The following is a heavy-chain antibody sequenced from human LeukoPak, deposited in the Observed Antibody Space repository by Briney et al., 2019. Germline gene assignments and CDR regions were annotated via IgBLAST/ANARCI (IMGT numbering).Heavy chain of an antibody. D-gene: IGHD4-23*01. CDR1: GFTFSSYA. CDR2: ISYDGSNK. V-gene: IGHV3-30-3*01. Sequence: PGGSLRLSCAASGFTFSSYAMHWVRQAPGKGLEWVAVISYDGSNKYYADSVKGRFTISRDNSKNTLYLQMNSLRAEDTAVYYCAKDLGGNSVSFQHWGQGTLVTVSS. J-gene: IGHJ1*01. CDR3: AKDLGGNSVSFQH.